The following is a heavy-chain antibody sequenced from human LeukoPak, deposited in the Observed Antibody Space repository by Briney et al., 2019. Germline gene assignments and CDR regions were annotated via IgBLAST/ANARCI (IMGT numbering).Heavy chain of an antibody. Sequence: SETLSLTCAVYGGSFSGYYWSWIRQPPGKGLEWIGEINHSGSTNYNPSLKSRVTISVDTSKNQFSLKLSSVTAADTAVYYCARRGIYDGSGYYSYVYWGQGTLVTVSS. CDR3: ARRGIYDGSGYYSYVY. D-gene: IGHD3-22*01. V-gene: IGHV4-34*01. J-gene: IGHJ4*02. CDR1: GGSFSGYY. CDR2: INHSGST.